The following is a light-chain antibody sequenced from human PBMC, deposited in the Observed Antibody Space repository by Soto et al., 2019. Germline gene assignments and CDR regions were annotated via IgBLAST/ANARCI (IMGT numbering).Light chain of an antibody. J-gene: IGKJ4*01. CDR3: QQSYSTLALT. CDR1: QSISRN. CDR2: SVS. Sequence: DIQMTQSPSSLSASVGDRVTITFRASQSISRNLNWYQQKPGRAPKLLIYSVSSFQSGVPSRFSGSGSGTDFTLTISSLQPEDFATYYCQQSYSTLALTFGGGTKVDI. V-gene: IGKV1-39*01.